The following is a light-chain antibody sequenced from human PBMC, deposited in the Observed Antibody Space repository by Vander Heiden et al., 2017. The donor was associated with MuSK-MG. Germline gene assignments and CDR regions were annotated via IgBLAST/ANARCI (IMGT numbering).Light chain of an antibody. CDR2: GNN. CDR1: TSNLGSNS. V-gene: IGLV1-44*01. Sequence: QSVLTQPPSASGTPGQRVTIPCSGRTSNLGSNSVNWYQQLPGTAPKLLIYGNNQRPSGVPDRFSGSKSGTSASLAISGLQSEDEADYYCAAWDDSLNGPVFGGGTKLTVL. CDR3: AAWDDSLNGPV. J-gene: IGLJ2*01.